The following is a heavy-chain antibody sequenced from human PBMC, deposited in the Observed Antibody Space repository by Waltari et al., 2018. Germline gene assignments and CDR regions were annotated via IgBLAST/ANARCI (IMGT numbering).Heavy chain of an antibody. V-gene: IGHV3-72*01. CDR2: TRNKAHSYNT. J-gene: IGHJ5*02. CDR1: GFTFSDQY. CDR3: ATLSSGWS. Sequence: EVQLVESGGGLVQPGGSLRLSCAGSGFTFSDQYMDWVRQAPGKGREWVGRTRNKAHSYNTEYAASVKGRFTISRDDSKNSMYLQMNSLNTEDTAVYYCATLSSGWSWGQGTLVTVSS. D-gene: IGHD6-19*01.